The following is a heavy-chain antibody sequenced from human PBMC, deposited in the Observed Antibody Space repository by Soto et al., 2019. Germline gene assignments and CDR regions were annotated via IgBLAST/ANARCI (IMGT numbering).Heavy chain of an antibody. J-gene: IGHJ4*02. CDR1: GFTFTTYA. CDR3: AIIGSSRWRGSDY. CDR2: INNIGGST. D-gene: IGHD6-13*01. Sequence: EVQLLESGGALVQPGGSLRLSCAASGFTFTTYAMSWVRQAPGKGLEWVSTINNIGGSTYHADSVKGRFSISRDNSKNTVYLQLNSLRDEDTAVYYCAIIGSSRWRGSDYWGQGTLVTVSS. V-gene: IGHV3-23*01.